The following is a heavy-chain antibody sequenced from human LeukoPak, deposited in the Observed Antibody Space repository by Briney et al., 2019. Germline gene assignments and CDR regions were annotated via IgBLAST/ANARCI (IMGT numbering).Heavy chain of an antibody. CDR3: TRVGYIDEGIDY. J-gene: IGHJ4*02. CDR2: IKHDGSEK. CDR1: GFIFTNYF. V-gene: IGHV3-7*04. Sequence: GGSLRLSCAASGFIFTNYFMSWVRQAPGKGLKWVASIKHDGSEKYYVDSVRGRFTISRDNTMNSLYLQMNSLRAEDTAIYYCTRVGYIDEGIDYWGQGTLVTVSS. D-gene: IGHD5-24*01.